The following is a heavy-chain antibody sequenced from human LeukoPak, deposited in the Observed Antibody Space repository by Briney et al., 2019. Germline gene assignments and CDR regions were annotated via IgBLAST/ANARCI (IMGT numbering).Heavy chain of an antibody. V-gene: IGHV4-4*02. Sequence: PSETLSLTCGVSGGSIRSTNWWSWVRQPPGQGLEWIGEISLSGQTNFNPSLKSRLTISVDTSKNQFSLDLRSVTAADTAVYYCARLRGAMTPVTSDFDYWGQGILVTVSS. J-gene: IGHJ4*02. CDR3: ARLRGAMTPVTSDFDY. CDR2: ISLSGQT. D-gene: IGHD4-17*01. CDR1: GGSIRSTNW.